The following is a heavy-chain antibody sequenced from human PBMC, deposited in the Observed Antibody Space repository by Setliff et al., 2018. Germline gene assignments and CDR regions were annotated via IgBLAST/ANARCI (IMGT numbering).Heavy chain of an antibody. CDR3: AIDYGPTGTPYH. CDR2: IDPRDDFT. D-gene: IGHD1-1*01. J-gene: IGHJ4*02. CDR1: GYSFSDFY. Sequence: ASVKVSCKASGYSFSDFYMHWVRQVPGEGLEALGRIDPRDDFTIYAERFKDRLTITADTSTDTSYMEMSSLRFDDTAVYYCAIDYGPTGTPYHWGQGTPVTVSS. V-gene: IGHV1-69-2*01.